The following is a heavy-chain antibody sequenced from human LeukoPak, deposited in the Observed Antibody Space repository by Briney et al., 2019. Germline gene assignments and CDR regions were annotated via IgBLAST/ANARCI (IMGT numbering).Heavy chain of an antibody. CDR3: ASRGYCSSTSCNDAFDI. J-gene: IGHJ3*02. CDR1: GGTFSSYA. Sequence: GASVKVSCKASGGTFSSYAISWVRQAPGQGLEWMGRIIPILGIASYAQKFQGRVTITADKSTSTAYMELSSLRSEDTAVYYCASRGYCSSTSCNDAFDIWGQGTMVTVSS. V-gene: IGHV1-69*04. D-gene: IGHD2-2*01. CDR2: IIPILGIA.